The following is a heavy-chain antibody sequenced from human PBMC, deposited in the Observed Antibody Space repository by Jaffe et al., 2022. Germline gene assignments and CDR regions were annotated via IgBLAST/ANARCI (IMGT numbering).Heavy chain of an antibody. CDR1: GGSISSYY. J-gene: IGHJ3*02. CDR2: IYYSGST. D-gene: IGHD6-6*01. V-gene: IGHV4-59*01. CDR3: ARANIAARPRLAHDAFDI. Sequence: QVQLQESGPGLVKPSETLSLTCTVSGGSISSYYWSWIRQPPGKGLEWIGYIYYSGSTNYNPSLKSRVTISVDTSKNQFSLKLSSVTAADTAVYYCARANIAARPRLAHDAFDIWGQGTMVTVSS.